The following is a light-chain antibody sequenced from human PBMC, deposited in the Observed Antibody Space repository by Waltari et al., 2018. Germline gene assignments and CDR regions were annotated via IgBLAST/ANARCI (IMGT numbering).Light chain of an antibody. J-gene: IGKJ4*01. V-gene: IGKV3-20*01. Sequence: RTSQRFNRISLAWYQQKLGQAPRLLIYGTSSRATGIPDRFSGSGSGTDFTLTISRLEPEDFAVYYCQQYDGEVVTFGGGTKVEI. CDR2: GTS. CDR3: QQYDGEVVT. CDR1: QRFNRIS.